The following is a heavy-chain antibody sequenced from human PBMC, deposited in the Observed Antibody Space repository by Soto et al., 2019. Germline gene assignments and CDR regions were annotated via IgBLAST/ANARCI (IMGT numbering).Heavy chain of an antibody. J-gene: IGHJ4*02. Sequence: PSETLSLTCTVSGGSISSYYWSWIRQPPGKGLEWIGYIYYSGSTNYNPSLSSRFTISVDTSKNQFSLKLSSVTAADTAVYYCARHSFKGAGQIDYWGQGTLVTVSS. D-gene: IGHD6-19*01. CDR3: ARHSFKGAGQIDY. CDR1: GGSISSYY. V-gene: IGHV4-59*01. CDR2: IYYSGST.